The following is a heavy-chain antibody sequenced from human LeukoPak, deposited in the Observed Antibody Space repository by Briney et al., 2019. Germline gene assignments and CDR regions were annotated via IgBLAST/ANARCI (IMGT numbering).Heavy chain of an antibody. CDR3: ARGGYDFWSGYFIDY. D-gene: IGHD3-3*01. CDR2: INSDGSST. Sequence: GGSLRLSCAASGFTFSSYWMHWVRQALGKGLVWVSRINSDGSSTSYADSVKGRFTISRDNAKNTLYLQMNSLGAEDTAVYYCARGGYDFWSGYFIDYWGQGTLVTVSS. V-gene: IGHV3-74*01. J-gene: IGHJ4*02. CDR1: GFTFSSYW.